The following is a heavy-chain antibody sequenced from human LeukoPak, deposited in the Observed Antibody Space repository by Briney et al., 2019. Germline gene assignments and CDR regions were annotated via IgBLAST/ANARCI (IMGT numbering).Heavy chain of an antibody. V-gene: IGHV6-1*01. CDR1: GGSISSGGYS. J-gene: IGHJ6*02. Sequence: NPSQTLSLTCAVSGGSISSGGYSWNWIRQSPSRGLEWLGRTYFSSKWDNDYALFVKGRITISPDTSKNHFSLQLNSVTPEDTGVYYCARGKRHYYGMDVWGQGTTVTVSS. CDR3: ARGKRHYYGMDV. CDR2: TYFSSKWDN.